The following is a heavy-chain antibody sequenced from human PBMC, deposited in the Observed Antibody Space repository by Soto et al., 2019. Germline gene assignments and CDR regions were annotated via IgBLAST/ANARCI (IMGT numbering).Heavy chain of an antibody. CDR1: GFTFSAYN. D-gene: IGHD3-10*01. V-gene: IGHV3-48*01. CDR3: ARWDSSGSGLDS. CDR2: IDGGSRTR. J-gene: IGHJ4*02. Sequence: PGGSLRLSCVASGFTFSAYNMNWVRQVPGKGLEWVSYIDGGSRTRLHVDSVKGRFAVSRDDAKNSLFLQMNSLRVEDTAVYFCARWDSSGSGLDSWGRGTLVTVSS.